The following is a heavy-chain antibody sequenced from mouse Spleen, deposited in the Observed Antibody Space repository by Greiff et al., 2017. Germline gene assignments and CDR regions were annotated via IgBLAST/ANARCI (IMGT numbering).Heavy chain of an antibody. CDR2: IDPENGDT. CDR1: GFNIKDDY. D-gene: IGHD1-3*01. Sequence: EVQLQQSGAELVRPGASVKLSCTASGFNIKDDYMHWVKQRPEQGLEWIGWIDPENGDTEYASKFQGKATITADTSSNTAYLQLSSLTSEDTAVYYCTKLKRFAYWGQGTLVTVSA. J-gene: IGHJ3*01. CDR3: TKLKRFAY. V-gene: IGHV14-4*01.